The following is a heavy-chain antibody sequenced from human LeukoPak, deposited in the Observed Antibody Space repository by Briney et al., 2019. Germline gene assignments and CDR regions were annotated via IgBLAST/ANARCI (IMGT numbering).Heavy chain of an antibody. J-gene: IGHJ4*01. D-gene: IGHD3-10*01. CDR1: GFTFSYYS. Sequence: PGGSLRLSCAASGFTFSYYSMNWVRQAPGKGLEWVSYISSGSKTIYYADSVKGRFTISRDNAKKSLDLQMNSLRDEDTAVYYCARDHRSGSGSGTQANDYWGQGTLVTVFS. CDR3: ARDHRSGSGSGTQANDY. V-gene: IGHV3-48*02. CDR2: ISSGSKTI.